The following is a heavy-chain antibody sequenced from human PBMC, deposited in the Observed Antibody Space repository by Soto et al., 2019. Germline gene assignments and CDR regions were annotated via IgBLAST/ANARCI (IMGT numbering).Heavy chain of an antibody. J-gene: IGHJ6*02. D-gene: IGHD4-17*01. CDR1: GGSISSYY. CDR2: IYYSGST. CDR3: ARDETVYGMDV. V-gene: IGHV4-59*12. Sequence: SETLSLTCTVSGGSISSYYWSWIRQPPGKGLEWIGYIYYSGSTYYNPSLKSRVTISVDTSKNQFSLKLSSVTAADTAVYYCARDETVYGMDVWGQGTTVTVSS.